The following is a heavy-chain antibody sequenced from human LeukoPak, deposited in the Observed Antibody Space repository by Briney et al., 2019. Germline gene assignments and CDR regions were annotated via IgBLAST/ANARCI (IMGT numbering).Heavy chain of an antibody. CDR1: GFTVSSNY. V-gene: IGHV3-66*01. CDR2: IYSGGST. CDR3: ARDGIAAAGTRYFDY. D-gene: IGHD6-13*01. J-gene: IGHJ4*02. Sequence: GGSLRLSCAASGFTVSSNYMSWVRQAPGKGLEWVSVIYSGGSTYYADSVKGRFTISRDNSKNTLYLQMNSLRAEDTAVYYCARDGIAAAGTRYFDYWGQGTLVTVSS.